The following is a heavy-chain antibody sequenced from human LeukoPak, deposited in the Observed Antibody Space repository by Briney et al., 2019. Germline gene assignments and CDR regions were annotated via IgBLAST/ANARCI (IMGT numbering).Heavy chain of an antibody. CDR2: IFPSVGEI. V-gene: IGHV3-23*01. CDR1: GFTFSTFA. J-gene: IGHJ4*02. Sequence: TGGSLRLSCEASGFTFSTFAMIWVRQPPGKWLEWVSSIFPSVGEIHYADSVRGRFTISRDNPKSTLSLQMNSLRAEDTAIYYCATYRQVLLSFESWGQGTLVTVSS. D-gene: IGHD5-18*01. CDR3: ATYRQVLLSFES.